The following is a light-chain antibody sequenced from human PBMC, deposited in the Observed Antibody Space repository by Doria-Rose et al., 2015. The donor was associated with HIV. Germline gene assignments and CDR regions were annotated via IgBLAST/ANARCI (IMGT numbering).Light chain of an antibody. CDR3: QQYYDTPS. J-gene: IGKJ3*01. Sequence: DIQVTQSPESLGMSPGERATLNCKSNQSLLYTSKNYLAWYQQKPGQPPKLLIYWASTRQSGFPAQFSGSVSGTDFTLTISSLEAEDVAVYYCQQYYDTPSFGPGTTVDIK. CDR2: WAS. V-gene: IGKV4-1*01. CDR1: QSLLYTSKNY.